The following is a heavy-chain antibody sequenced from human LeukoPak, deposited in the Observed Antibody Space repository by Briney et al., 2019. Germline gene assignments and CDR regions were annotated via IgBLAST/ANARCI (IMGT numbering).Heavy chain of an antibody. CDR2: IKEDGSEK. CDR1: GFTFSSHW. CDR3: VRRGITISGVLVYHYSGLDV. D-gene: IGHD3-3*01. J-gene: IGHJ6*02. Sequence: GGSLRLSCAGSGFTFSSHWMNWVRQAPGKGLEWVASIKEDGSEKHYVDSVSGRFTISRDNAKNSLHLQMSSLRAEDTAVYYCVRRGITISGVLVYHYSGLDVWGQGTTVTVSS. V-gene: IGHV3-7*01.